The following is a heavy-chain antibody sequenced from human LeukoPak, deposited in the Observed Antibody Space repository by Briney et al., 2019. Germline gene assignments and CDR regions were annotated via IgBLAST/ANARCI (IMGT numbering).Heavy chain of an antibody. CDR2: ISGSGGST. Sequence: GGTLRLSCAASGFTFSSYAMSWVRQAPGKGLEWVSAISGSGGSTYYADSVKGRFTISRDNSKNTLYLQMNSLRAEDTAVYYCAKVYSSSWYPDAFDIWGQGTMVTVSS. J-gene: IGHJ3*02. V-gene: IGHV3-23*01. CDR3: AKVYSSSWYPDAFDI. D-gene: IGHD6-13*01. CDR1: GFTFSSYA.